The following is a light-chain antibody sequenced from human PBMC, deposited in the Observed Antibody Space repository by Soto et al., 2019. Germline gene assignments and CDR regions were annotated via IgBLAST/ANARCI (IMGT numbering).Light chain of an antibody. CDR2: DAS. CDR3: QQYHNYPRT. CDR1: QSIRTW. Sequence: DIQMTQSPSTLSASLGDRVTMTCGASQSIRTWLAWYQHKPGKAPKFLIYDASTVESGVPSRFSGSGSGTEFTLTISDLQPDDFATYYCQQYHNYPRTFGQGTKVDIK. V-gene: IGKV1-5*01. J-gene: IGKJ1*01.